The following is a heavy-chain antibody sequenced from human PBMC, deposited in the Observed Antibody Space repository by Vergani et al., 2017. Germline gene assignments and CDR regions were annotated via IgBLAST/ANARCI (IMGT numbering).Heavy chain of an antibody. CDR2: IYYSGST. CDR3: ARNYYDISGYTDAFDI. J-gene: IGHJ3*02. D-gene: IGHD3-22*01. V-gene: IGHV4-59*01. CDR1: GGSISSYY. Sequence: QVQLKESGPGLVKPSETLSLTCTVSGGSISSYYWSWIRQPPGKGLEWIGYIYYSGSTNYNPSLKSRVTISVDTSKNQFSLKLSSVTAADTAVYYCARNYYDISGYTDAFDIWGQGTMVTVSS.